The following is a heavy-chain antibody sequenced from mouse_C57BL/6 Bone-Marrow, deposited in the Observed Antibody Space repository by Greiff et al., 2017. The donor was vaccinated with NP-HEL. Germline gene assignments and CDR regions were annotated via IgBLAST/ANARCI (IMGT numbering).Heavy chain of an antibody. J-gene: IGHJ4*01. Sequence: LVEPGASVKISCQASGYAFSSSWMNWVKQRPGKGLEWIGRIYPGDGDTNYNGKFKGKATLTADKSSSTAYMQLSSLTSEDSAVYFCARVIRGAMDYWGQGTSVTVSS. V-gene: IGHV1-82*01. CDR1: GYAFSSSW. D-gene: IGHD1-1*01. CDR2: IYPGDGDT. CDR3: ARVIRGAMDY.